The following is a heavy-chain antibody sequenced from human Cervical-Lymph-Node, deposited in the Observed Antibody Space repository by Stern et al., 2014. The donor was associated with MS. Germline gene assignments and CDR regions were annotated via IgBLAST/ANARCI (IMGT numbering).Heavy chain of an antibody. J-gene: IGHJ6*02. CDR2: IYYTGST. Sequence: QLQLRESGPGLVKPSETLSLTCTVSGGSVSSGSYYWSLIRQAPGKGLEWIGYIYYTGSTNYNPFLKRRVTISGDTSKNHFSLKLSSVTAADTAVYYCARVSLVWNDYYYDGMDVWGQGTTVTVSS. CDR3: ARVSLVWNDYYYDGMDV. D-gene: IGHD1-1*01. CDR1: GGSVSSGSYY. V-gene: IGHV4-61*03.